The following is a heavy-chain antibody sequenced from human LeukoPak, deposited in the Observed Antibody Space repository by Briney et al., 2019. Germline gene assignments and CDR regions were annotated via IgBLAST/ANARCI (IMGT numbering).Heavy chain of an antibody. J-gene: IGHJ5*01. CDR1: GGSITTIPYN. D-gene: IGHD3-9*01. CDR3: ARHPTGYPNWFDS. CDR2: ISYVGTI. Sequence: SETLSITCTVSGGSITTIPYNWGWIRQPPGTGLEWLGTISYVGTIYYEPSLKGRVTMSIDTSKNQFSLNLNSATAADTAVYYCARHPTGYPNWFDSWGQGTLVIVSS. V-gene: IGHV4-39*01.